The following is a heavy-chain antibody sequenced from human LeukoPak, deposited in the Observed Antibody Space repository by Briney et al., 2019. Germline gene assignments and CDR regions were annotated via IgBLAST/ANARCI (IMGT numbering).Heavy chain of an antibody. Sequence: PSETLSLTCTVSGGSISSYYWSWIRQPPGKGLEWIGYICYSGSTNYNPSLKSRVTISVDTSKNQFSLKLSSVTAADTAVYYCALDYGDYQFDYWGQGTLVTVSS. CDR3: ALDYGDYQFDY. CDR1: GGSISSYY. CDR2: ICYSGST. V-gene: IGHV4-59*08. D-gene: IGHD4-17*01. J-gene: IGHJ4*02.